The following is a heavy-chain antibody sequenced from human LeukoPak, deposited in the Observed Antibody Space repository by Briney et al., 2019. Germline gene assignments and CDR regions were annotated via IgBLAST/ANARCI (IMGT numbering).Heavy chain of an antibody. D-gene: IGHD6-19*01. CDR3: ARGPEGGPVAGALGF. CDR2: IYTSGAT. J-gene: IGHJ4*02. V-gene: IGHV3-53*01. Sequence: GGSLRLSRVASGFTVSSKYMSWVRQAPARGLEWVSLIYTSGATYYADSVKGRFTIPRDESKNTLYLQMNSLRAEDTAVYYCARGPEGGPVAGALGFWGQGILVTVSS. CDR1: GFTVSSKY.